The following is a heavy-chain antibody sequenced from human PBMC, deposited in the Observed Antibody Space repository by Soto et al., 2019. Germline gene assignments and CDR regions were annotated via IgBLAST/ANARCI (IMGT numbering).Heavy chain of an antibody. Sequence: PSETLSLTCAVYGGSFRGYYWTWIRQPPGKGLEWIGEIDHSGFTNYNPPLKSRVTISADTSKNQFSLKLASVTAADTAVYYCARAEYPYNYRGLDSWGQGTLVTVSS. D-gene: IGHD3-16*01. V-gene: IGHV4-34*01. J-gene: IGHJ5*01. CDR1: GGSFRGYY. CDR3: ARAEYPYNYRGLDS. CDR2: IDHSGFT.